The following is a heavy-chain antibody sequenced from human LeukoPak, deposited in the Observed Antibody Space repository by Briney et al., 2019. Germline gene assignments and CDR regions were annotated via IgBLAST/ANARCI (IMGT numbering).Heavy chain of an antibody. CDR2: ISGSGGST. CDR3: AKSTAARPPYYFDY. V-gene: IGHV3-23*01. D-gene: IGHD2-15*01. Sequence: GGSLRLSCAASGFTFGCYAMSWVRQAPGKGPEWVSAISGSGGSTYYADSVKGRFTISRDNSKNTLYLQMNSLRAEDTAVYYCAKSTAARPPYYFDYWGQGTLVTVSS. CDR1: GFTFGCYA. J-gene: IGHJ4*02.